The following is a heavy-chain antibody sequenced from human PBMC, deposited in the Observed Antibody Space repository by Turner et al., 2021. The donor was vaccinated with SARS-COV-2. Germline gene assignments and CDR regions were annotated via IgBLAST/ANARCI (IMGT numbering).Heavy chain of an antibody. CDR2: MSRSSSYI. V-gene: IGHV3-21*01. CDR1: GFTFSSDS. Sequence: EVQLVASGGGLVKPGGSLILSCAASGFTFSSDSMNWVRQAPGKGLEWVSSMSRSSSYIYYADSVKGRFTISRDNAKNSLYLQMNSLRAEYTAVYYCARDCSTTTCEAWGQGTLVTVSS. D-gene: IGHD2-2*01. J-gene: IGHJ5*02. CDR3: ARDCSTTTCEA.